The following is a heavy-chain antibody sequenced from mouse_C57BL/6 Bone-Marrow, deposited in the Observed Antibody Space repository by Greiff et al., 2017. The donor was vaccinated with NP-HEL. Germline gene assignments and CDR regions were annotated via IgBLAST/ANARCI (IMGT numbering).Heavy chain of an antibody. J-gene: IGHJ3*01. Sequence: VQLQQSGAELVRPGTSVKMSCKASGYTFTNYWIGWAKQRPGHGLEWIGDIYPGGGFTNYNEKFKGKATLTEDKSSSTAYMQFSSLTSEDSAIYYCARWDYYGSSPFAYWGQGTLVTVSA. CDR1: GYTFTNYW. CDR2: IYPGGGFT. CDR3: ARWDYYGSSPFAY. V-gene: IGHV1-63*01. D-gene: IGHD1-1*01.